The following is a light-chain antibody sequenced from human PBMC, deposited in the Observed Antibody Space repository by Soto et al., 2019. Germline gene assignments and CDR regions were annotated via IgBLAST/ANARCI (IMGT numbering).Light chain of an antibody. V-gene: IGKV3-15*01. J-gene: IGKJ4*01. Sequence: EIVMTQSPATLSVSPGEGVTLSCRASQGVGITLAWYQQKPGQTPRLLIYNAFTRATGIPARFSGSGSGTEFTLTITSLQSEDSAVYYCQCYNDWPLTFGGGTKVEVK. CDR2: NAF. CDR1: QGVGIT. CDR3: QCYNDWPLT.